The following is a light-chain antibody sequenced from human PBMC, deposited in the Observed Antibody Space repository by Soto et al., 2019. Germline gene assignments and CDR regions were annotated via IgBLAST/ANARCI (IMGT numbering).Light chain of an antibody. CDR3: QQYTNWPPIT. CDR2: GLS. J-gene: IGKJ5*01. CDR1: QSVGSN. Sequence: EILLTQSPATLPVSPGERATLSCRASQSVGSNLAWFQQKPGQAPRLLIYGLSTRATGVPARFSGSGSGADFTLTISNLQSEDFAVYYCQQYTNWPPITFGQGTRLEIK. V-gene: IGKV3-15*01.